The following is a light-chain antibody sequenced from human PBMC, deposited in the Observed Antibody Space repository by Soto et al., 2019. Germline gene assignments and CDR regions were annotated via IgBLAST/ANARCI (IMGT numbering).Light chain of an antibody. CDR2: GNS. CDR1: SSNIGAGFH. V-gene: IGLV1-40*01. J-gene: IGLJ1*01. CDR3: QSYDSSLSGYV. Sequence: QSVLTQPPSVSGAPGQRVTISCTGSSSNIGAGFHVHWYQQLPGTAPKLLIYGNSNRPSGVPDRFSGSKSGTSASLAITGLQAEDEADYYCQSYDSSLSGYVFGTGTKLTVL.